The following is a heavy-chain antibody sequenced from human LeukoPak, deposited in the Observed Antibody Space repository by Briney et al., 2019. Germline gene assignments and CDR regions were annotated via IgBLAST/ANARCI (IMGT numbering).Heavy chain of an antibody. J-gene: IGHJ4*02. CDR3: ARDLSAAFGL. CDR2: LVYDARS. CDR1: GFPFSSYG. V-gene: IGHV3-33*01. D-gene: IGHD3-3*02. Sequence: GGSLGLSCAASGFPFSSYGMHWVRQAPGKGLEWVARLVYDARSDYANSVKGRFSISRDDSKNTLFLDMSNLRVEDTALYYCARDLSAAFGLWGQGGLVNVSS.